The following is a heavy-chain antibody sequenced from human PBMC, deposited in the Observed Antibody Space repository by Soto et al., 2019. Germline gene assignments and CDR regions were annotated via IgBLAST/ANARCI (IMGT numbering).Heavy chain of an antibody. J-gene: IGHJ6*02. Sequence: QVQLQESGPGLVKPSETLSLTCTVSGGSVSSGNYFWSWIRQPPGKGLEWIGYIHSSGSTNYNPTLKSRVTISAATSRNRFSPKLTSVTAADTAVYYCAILTKPTAVTTAFRGGYGLDVWGQGTTVTVSS. CDR3: AILTKPTAVTTAFRGGYGLDV. V-gene: IGHV4-61*01. CDR2: IHSSGST. D-gene: IGHD4-17*01. CDR1: GGSVSSGNYF.